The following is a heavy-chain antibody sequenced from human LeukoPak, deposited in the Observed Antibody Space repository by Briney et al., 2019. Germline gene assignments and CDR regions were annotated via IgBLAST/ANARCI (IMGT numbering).Heavy chain of an antibody. J-gene: IGHJ4*02. D-gene: IGHD4-11*01. CDR2: ISGSGGST. CDR1: GFTFSSYA. V-gene: IGHV3-23*01. CDR3: ARLGDYSNKD. Sequence: GGSLRLSCAASGFTFSSYAMSWVRQARGKGVEWVSAISGSGGSTYYADSVKGRFTISRDNSKNTLYLQMNGLRAEDTAVYYCARLGDYSNKDWGQGTLVTVSS.